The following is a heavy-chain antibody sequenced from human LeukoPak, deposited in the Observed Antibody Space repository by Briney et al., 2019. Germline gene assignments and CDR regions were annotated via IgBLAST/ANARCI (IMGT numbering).Heavy chain of an antibody. CDR3: AREVGYCSGGSCYFGFDY. D-gene: IGHD2-15*01. Sequence: PGGSLRLSCAASGFTFISYWMSWVRQAPGKGLEWVANIKQDGSEKYYVDSVKGRFTISRDNAKNSLYLQMNSLRAEDTAVYYRAREVGYCSGGSCYFGFDYWGQGTLVTVSS. CDR2: IKQDGSEK. J-gene: IGHJ4*02. CDR1: GFTFISYW. V-gene: IGHV3-7*03.